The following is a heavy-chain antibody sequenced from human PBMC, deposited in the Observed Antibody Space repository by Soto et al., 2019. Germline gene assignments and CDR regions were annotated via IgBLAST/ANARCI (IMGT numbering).Heavy chain of an antibody. CDR2: ISAHNGNT. J-gene: IGHJ4*02. Sequence: QVHLVQSGAEVKKPGPSVKVSCKASGYTFTSYGITWVRQAPGQGLEWMGWISAHNGNTDYAQKLQGRVIVTRDTSTSTAYMELRRLISDDTAVYYCARGRYGDYWGQGALVTVSS. CDR3: ARGRYGDY. D-gene: IGHD1-1*01. CDR1: GYTFTSYG. V-gene: IGHV1-18*01.